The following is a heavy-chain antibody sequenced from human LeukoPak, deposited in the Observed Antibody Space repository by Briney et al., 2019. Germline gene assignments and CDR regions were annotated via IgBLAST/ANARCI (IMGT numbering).Heavy chain of an antibody. V-gene: IGHV3-53*01. D-gene: IGHD1-1*01. J-gene: IGHJ6*03. Sequence: GGSLRLSCAASGFTVSRNFMSWVRQAPRKGLEWVSVIYSGGTTEYADSVKGRFIISRDNSKNTLYLQMNSLRAEDTAVYYCARDGYGYNYMDVWGKGTTVTVSS. CDR1: GFTVSRNF. CDR2: IYSGGTT. CDR3: ARDGYGYNYMDV.